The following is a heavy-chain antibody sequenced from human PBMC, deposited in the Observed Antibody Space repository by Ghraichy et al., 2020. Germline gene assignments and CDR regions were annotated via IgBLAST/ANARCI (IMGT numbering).Heavy chain of an antibody. CDR3: ARLYYEINYYFMDV. D-gene: IGHD3-22*01. J-gene: IGHJ6*03. V-gene: IGHV4-59*08. Sequence: SETLSLTCTVSGGSIDPFYWTWVRQPPGNDLEWIGYVHHTGGSSYNPSLKNRVTMSVDKSKNQVSLNLTSVTAADTAVYFCARLYYEINYYFMDVWGKGTTVTVSS. CDR1: GGSIDPFY. CDR2: VHHTGGS.